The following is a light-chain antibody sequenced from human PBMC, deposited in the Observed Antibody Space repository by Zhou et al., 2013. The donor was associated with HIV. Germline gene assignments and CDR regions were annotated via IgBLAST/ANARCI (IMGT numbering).Light chain of an antibody. J-gene: IGKJ4*01. CDR1: QDISGF. CDR2: GAS. V-gene: IGKV1-16*01. Sequence: DISLTQSPASLSASVGATVTLTCRASQDISGFLAWFQHKPGKAPRPLIYGASSLHFDVPSRFGGSGSGTDFTLTITTLQPEDFATYYCQQLNSYLLTFGGGTKVEIK. CDR3: QQLNSYLLT.